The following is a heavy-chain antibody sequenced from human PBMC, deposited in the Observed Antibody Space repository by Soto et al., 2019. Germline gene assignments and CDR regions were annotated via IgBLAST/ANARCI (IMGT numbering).Heavy chain of an antibody. V-gene: IGHV3-23*01. CDR1: GFTFSSYA. D-gene: IGHD3-22*01. CDR3: ARDAAYYYDSSGYYYFGY. Sequence: GGSLRLSCAASGFTFSSYAMSWVRQAPGKGLEWVSAISGSGGSTYYADSVKGRFTISRDNSKNTLSLQMNSLRAEDTAVYYCARDAAYYYDSSGYYYFGYWGQGTLVTVSS. J-gene: IGHJ4*02. CDR2: ISGSGGST.